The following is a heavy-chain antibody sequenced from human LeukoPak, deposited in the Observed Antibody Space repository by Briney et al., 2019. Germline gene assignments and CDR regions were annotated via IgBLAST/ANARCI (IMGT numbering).Heavy chain of an antibody. CDR2: ISYDGTNK. CDR3: ARGSLVGRGVKSRYYYYYMDV. V-gene: IGHV3-30*03. CDR1: GFTFSSYA. D-gene: IGHD3-10*01. J-gene: IGHJ6*03. Sequence: GGSLRLSCAASGFTFSSYAMHWVRQAPGKGLEWVAVISYDGTNKYYADSVKGRFTISRDNAKNSLYLQMNSLRSEDTAVYYCARGSLVGRGVKSRYYYYYMDVWGKGTTVTVSS.